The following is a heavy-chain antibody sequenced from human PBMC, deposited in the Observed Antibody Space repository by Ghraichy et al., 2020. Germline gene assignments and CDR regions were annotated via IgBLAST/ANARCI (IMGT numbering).Heavy chain of an antibody. V-gene: IGHV4-39*01. CDR1: GGSISSSSYY. CDR2: IYYSGST. CDR3: ARGTTVIVAWFDP. D-gene: IGHD4-11*01. Sequence: SETLSLTCTVSGGSISSSSYYWGWIRQPPGKGLEWIGSIYYSGSTYYNPSLKSRVTISVDTSKNQFSLKLSSVTVADTAVYYCARGTTVIVAWFDPWGQGTLVTVSS. J-gene: IGHJ5*02.